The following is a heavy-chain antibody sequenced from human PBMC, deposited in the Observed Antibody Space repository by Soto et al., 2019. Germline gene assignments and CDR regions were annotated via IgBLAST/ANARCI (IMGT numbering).Heavy chain of an antibody. CDR2: MNEDGGTT. CDR3: ASDLSGRADV. J-gene: IGHJ6*02. CDR1: GFTFSSYW. V-gene: IGHV3-74*01. Sequence: GGSLRLSCAASGFTFSSYWMHWVRQAPGKGLVWVSRMNEDGGTTDYADSVKGRFTISRDNAKNTLFLQMNSLRVEDTAVYYCASDLSGRADVWGQGTTVTVSS. D-gene: IGHD3-10*01.